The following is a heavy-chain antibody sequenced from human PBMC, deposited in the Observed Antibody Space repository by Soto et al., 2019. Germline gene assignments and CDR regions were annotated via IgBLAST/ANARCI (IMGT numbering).Heavy chain of an antibody. CDR3: ARDRHYRDGGRDV. V-gene: IGHV4-30-4*01. CDR1: GGSISSGDYY. D-gene: IGHD3-10*01. J-gene: IGHJ6*02. CDR2: IYYSGST. Sequence: SETLSLTCTVSGGSISSGDYYWSWIRQPPGKGLEWIGYIYYSGSTYYNPSLKSRVTISVDTSKNQFSLKLSSVTAADTAVYYCARDRHYRDGGRDVWGQGTTGTLSS.